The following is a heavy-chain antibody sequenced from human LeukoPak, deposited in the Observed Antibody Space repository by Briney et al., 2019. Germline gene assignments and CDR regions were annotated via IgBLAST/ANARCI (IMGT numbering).Heavy chain of an antibody. J-gene: IGHJ4*02. V-gene: IGHV1-8*01. CDR1: GYTFTSYD. D-gene: IGHD2-2*01. CDR3: ARVPSFQPLDY. CDR2: MNPNSGNT. Sequence: GASVKVSCKASGYTFTSYDINWVRQATGQGLEWMGWMNPNSGNTGYAQKFQGRVAMTTDTSTSTAYMELRSLRSDDTAVYYCARVPSFQPLDYWGQGTLVTVSS.